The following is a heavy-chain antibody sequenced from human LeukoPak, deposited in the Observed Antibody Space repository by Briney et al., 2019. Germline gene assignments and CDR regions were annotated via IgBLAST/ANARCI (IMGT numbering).Heavy chain of an antibody. CDR1: GFTFSSYA. CDR2: ISYDGSNK. D-gene: IGHD6-19*01. J-gene: IGHJ4*02. Sequence: GGSLRLSCAASGFTFSSYAMHWVRQAPGKGLEWVAVISYDGSNKYYADSVKGRFTISRDNSKNTLYLQMNSLRPEDTAVYYCAKGRWLVDYWGQGTLVTVSS. CDR3: AKGRWLVDY. V-gene: IGHV3-30*04.